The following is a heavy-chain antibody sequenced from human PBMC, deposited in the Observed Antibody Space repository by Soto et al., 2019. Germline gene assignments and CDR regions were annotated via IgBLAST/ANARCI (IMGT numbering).Heavy chain of an antibody. D-gene: IGHD6-13*01. CDR3: ARNIAAAGTDAFDI. Sequence: ASVKVSCKASGYTFTGYYIHWVRQAPGQGLEGKGRINPNNGGTNYAQKFQGWVTMTRDTSISTAYMELSRLRSDDTAVYYCARNIAAAGTDAFDIWGQGTMVTVSS. J-gene: IGHJ3*02. CDR1: GYTFTGYY. V-gene: IGHV1-2*04. CDR2: INPNNGGT.